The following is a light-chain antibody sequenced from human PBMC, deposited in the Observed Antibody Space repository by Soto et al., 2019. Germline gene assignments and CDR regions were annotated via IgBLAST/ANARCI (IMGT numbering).Light chain of an antibody. Sequence: EIEMTQSPATLSVSPGERATFSCRASQSVSSNLAWYQQKPGQAPRLLIYGASTRATGIPARFSGSGYGTDFTLTISSQQSEDFAVYYCQQNNKWPRTFGQGTKVELK. J-gene: IGKJ1*01. V-gene: IGKV3-15*01. CDR1: QSVSSN. CDR2: GAS. CDR3: QQNNKWPRT.